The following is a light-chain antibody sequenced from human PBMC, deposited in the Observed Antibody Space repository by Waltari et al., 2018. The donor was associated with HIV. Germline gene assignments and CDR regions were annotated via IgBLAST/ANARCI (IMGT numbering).Light chain of an antibody. CDR1: NTGRKN. J-gene: IGLJ1*01. CDR3: QVWDSDSDHV. CDR2: YDH. V-gene: IGLV3-21*01. Sequence: SYVLTQPPSVSVAPGETATIPCAGNNTGRKNVHWYQQRPGQAPRLVSYYDHERPTGIPERFSGSNSGNTATLTIRRVEVADEADYYCQVWDSDSDHVFGPGTEVTVL.